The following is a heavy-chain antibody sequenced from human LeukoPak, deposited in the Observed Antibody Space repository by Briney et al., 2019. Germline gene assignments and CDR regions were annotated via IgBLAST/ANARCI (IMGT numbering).Heavy chain of an antibody. CDR1: GFTFSSYG. CDR2: ISYDGSNK. J-gene: IGHJ4*02. CDR3: AKGAPTDDY. V-gene: IGHV3-30*18. Sequence: GGSLRLSCAASGFTFSSYGMHWVRQAPGKGLEWVAVISYDGSNKYYADSVKGRLTISRDNSKNTLYLQVNSLRAEDTAVYYCAKGAPTDDYWGQGTLVTVSS.